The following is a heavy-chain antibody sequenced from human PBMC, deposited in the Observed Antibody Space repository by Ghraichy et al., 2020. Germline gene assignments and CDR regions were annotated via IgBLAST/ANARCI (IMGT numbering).Heavy chain of an antibody. Sequence: SETLSLTCTVSGGSISSYYWSWIRQPPGKGLEWIGYIYYSGSTNYNPSLKSRVTISVDTSKNQFSLKLSSVTAADTAVYYCARDATYDYYGSGSYVWRAFDIWGQGTMVTVSS. CDR2: IYYSGST. V-gene: IGHV4-59*01. CDR1: GGSISSYY. D-gene: IGHD3-10*01. CDR3: ARDATYDYYGSGSYVWRAFDI. J-gene: IGHJ3*02.